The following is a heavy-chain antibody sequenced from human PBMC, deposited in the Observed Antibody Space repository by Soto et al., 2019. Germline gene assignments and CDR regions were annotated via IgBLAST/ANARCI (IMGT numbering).Heavy chain of an antibody. CDR3: AREPMYIAVARRNYFDY. J-gene: IGHJ4*02. V-gene: IGHV1-69*01. Sequence: QVQLVQSGAEVKKPGSSVKVSCKASGGTFSSYAISWVRQAPGQGLEWMGGIIPIFGTANYAQKFQGRVTITADESTSTAYMELSSLRSEDTAVYYCAREPMYIAVARRNYFDYWGQGTLVTVSS. CDR1: GGTFSSYA. D-gene: IGHD6-19*01. CDR2: IIPIFGTA.